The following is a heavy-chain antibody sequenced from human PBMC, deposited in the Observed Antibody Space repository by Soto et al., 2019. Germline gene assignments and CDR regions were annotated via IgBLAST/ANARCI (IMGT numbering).Heavy chain of an antibody. CDR2: IIPVFGTT. Sequence: QVQVVQSGAEVKKPGSSVKVSCRASGGSFSAYALSWVRQAPGQGLEWMGGIIPVFGTTNYARKFRGRLSASAALVTSTASAYMELRSLRSEDTALYYCAFMSLSYPDYGLDVWGRGTTVSFPS. CDR3: AFMSLSYPDYGLDV. V-gene: IGHV1-69*01. J-gene: IGHJ6*02. CDR1: GGSFSAYA.